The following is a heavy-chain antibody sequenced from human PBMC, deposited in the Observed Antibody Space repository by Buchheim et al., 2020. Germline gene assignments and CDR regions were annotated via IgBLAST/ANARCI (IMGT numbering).Heavy chain of an antibody. CDR2: ISYDGSNK. J-gene: IGHJ4*02. V-gene: IGHV3-30-3*01. CDR1: GFTFSSYA. Sequence: QVQLVESGGGVVQPGRSLRLSCAASGFTFSSYAMHWVRQAPGKGLEWVAVISYDGSNKYYADSVKGRFTISRDNSKNTLYLQMNSLRAEDTAVYYCARDVSGWSSPLYYFDYWGQGTL. CDR3: ARDVSGWSSPLYYFDY. D-gene: IGHD6-19*01.